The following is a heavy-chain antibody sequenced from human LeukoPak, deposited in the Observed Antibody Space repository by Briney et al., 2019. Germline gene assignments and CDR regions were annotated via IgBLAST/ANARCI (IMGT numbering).Heavy chain of an antibody. D-gene: IGHD2-2*01. J-gene: IGHJ4*02. CDR2: INTDGSST. V-gene: IGHV3-74*01. CDR1: GFTFSSYW. Sequence: GGSLRLSCTTSGFTFSSYWMHWVRQAPGKGLVWVSRINTDGSSTSYADSVKGRFTISRDNAKNTLYLQMNSLRAEDTAVYYCAREVVPAAMDYWGQGTLVTVSS. CDR3: AREVVPAAMDY.